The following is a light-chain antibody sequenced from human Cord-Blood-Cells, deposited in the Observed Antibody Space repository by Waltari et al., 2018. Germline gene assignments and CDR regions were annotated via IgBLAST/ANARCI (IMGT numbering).Light chain of an antibody. Sequence: QSALTQPASVSGSPGQSITISCTGTSSDVGGKNFVSWYQKPPGKAPKLMIYDVSKRPSGVSNRFSGSKSGNTASLTISGLQAEDEADYYCSSYTSSSTLVFGGGTKLTVL. CDR1: SSDVGGKNF. CDR3: SSYTSSSTLV. CDR2: DVS. V-gene: IGLV2-14*01. J-gene: IGLJ3*02.